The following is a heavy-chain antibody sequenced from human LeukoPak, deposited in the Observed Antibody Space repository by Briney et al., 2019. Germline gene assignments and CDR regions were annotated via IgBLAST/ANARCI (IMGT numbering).Heavy chain of an antibody. Sequence: GESLKISCKSSGYSFTSYWIAWVRQMPGKGLEWMGILYPGDSDTRYSPSFQGQVTISADRSITTAYLQWSSLKASDTAMYYCASLNSWFDYWGQGTLVTVSS. J-gene: IGHJ5*01. CDR2: LYPGDSDT. V-gene: IGHV5-51*01. CDR1: GYSFTSYW. CDR3: ASLNSWFDY.